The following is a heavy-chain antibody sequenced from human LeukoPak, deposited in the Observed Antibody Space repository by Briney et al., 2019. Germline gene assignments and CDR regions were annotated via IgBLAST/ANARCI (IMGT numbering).Heavy chain of an antibody. Sequence: ASVKVSCKASGYTFTGYYMHWVRQAPGQGLEWMGWINPNSGGTNYAQKFQGRVTMTRDMSISTAYMELSRLRSDDTAVYYCARDREGDFWSGENWFDPWGQGTLVTVSS. J-gene: IGHJ5*02. V-gene: IGHV1-2*02. D-gene: IGHD3-3*01. CDR1: GYTFTGYY. CDR3: ARDREGDFWSGENWFDP. CDR2: INPNSGGT.